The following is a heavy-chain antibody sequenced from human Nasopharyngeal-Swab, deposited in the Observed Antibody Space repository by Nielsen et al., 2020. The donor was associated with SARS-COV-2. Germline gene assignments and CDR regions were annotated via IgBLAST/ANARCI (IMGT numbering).Heavy chain of an antibody. V-gene: IGHV5-51*01. D-gene: IGHD6-13*01. CDR3: ARHVGSSWYLDAFDI. Sequence: GESLKISCQGSGYSFTSYWIGWVRQMPGKGLEWMGIIYPGDSDTRYSPSFQGQVTIPADKSISTAYLQWSSLKASDTAMYYCARHVGSSWYLDAFDIWGQGTMVTVFS. CDR2: IYPGDSDT. J-gene: IGHJ3*02. CDR1: GYSFTSYW.